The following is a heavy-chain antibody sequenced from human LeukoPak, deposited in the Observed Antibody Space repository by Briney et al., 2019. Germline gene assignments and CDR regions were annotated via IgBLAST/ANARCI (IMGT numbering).Heavy chain of an antibody. V-gene: IGHV1-69*04. CDR2: IIPILGIA. D-gene: IGHD1-26*01. CDR1: GGTFSSYA. J-gene: IGHJ4*02. CDR3: AREIVGATMTFDY. Sequence: SVKVSCKASGGTFSSYAISWVRQAPGQGLEWMGRIIPILGIANYAQKFQGRVTITADKSTSTAYMELSSLRSEDTAVYYCAREIVGATMTFDYWGQGTLVTVSS.